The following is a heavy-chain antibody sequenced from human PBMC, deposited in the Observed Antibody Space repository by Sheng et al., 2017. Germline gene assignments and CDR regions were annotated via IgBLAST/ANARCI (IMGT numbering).Heavy chain of an antibody. CDR1: GGSISSGSYY. D-gene: IGHD3-22*01. CDR3: AGSGYYPPXYFDY. J-gene: IGHJ4*02. CDR2: IYTSGST. V-gene: IGHV4-61*02. Sequence: QVQLQESGPGLVKPSQTLSLTCTVSGGSISSGSYYWSWIRQPAGKGLEWIGRIYTSGSTNYNPSLKSRVTISVDTSKNQFSLKLSSVTAADTAVYYCAGSGYYPPXYFDYWGQGTRGHR.